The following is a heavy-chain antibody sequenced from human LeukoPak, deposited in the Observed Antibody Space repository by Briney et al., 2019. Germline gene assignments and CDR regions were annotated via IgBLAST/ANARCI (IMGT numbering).Heavy chain of an antibody. CDR2: IYHSGST. V-gene: IGHV4-38-2*02. J-gene: IGHJ4*02. D-gene: IGHD3-22*01. CDR1: GYSISSGYY. Sequence: PSETLSLTCTVSGYSISSGYYWGWIRQPPGKGLEWIGSIYHSGSTYYNPSLKSRVTISVDTSKNQFSLKLSSVTAADTAVYYCARTYYYDSSGYIGGFDYWGQGTLVTVSS. CDR3: ARTYYYDSSGYIGGFDY.